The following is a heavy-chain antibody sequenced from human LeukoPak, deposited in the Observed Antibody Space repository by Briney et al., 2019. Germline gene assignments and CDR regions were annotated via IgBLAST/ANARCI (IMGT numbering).Heavy chain of an antibody. J-gene: IGHJ4*02. CDR1: GFPFSSCG. CDR3: ARSNSSGWYYFDY. CDR2: IWHDGSYK. D-gene: IGHD6-19*01. Sequence: GRSLRLSCVVSGFPFSSCGMHWVRQAPGKGLEWAAVIWHDGSYKYYGDSVKGRFTISRDNAKNTLYLQMNSLRAEDTAVYYCARSNSSGWYYFDYWGQGTLVTVSS. V-gene: IGHV3-33*01.